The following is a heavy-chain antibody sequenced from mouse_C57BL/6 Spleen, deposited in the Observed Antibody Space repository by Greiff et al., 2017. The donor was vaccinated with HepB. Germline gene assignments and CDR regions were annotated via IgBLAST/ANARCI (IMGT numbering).Heavy chain of an antibody. Sequence: VQLQQSGAELVRPGASVKLSCTASGFNIKDYYMHWVKQRPEQGLEWIGRIDPEDGDTEYAPKFQGKATMTADTASNTAYLQLSSLTSEDTAVYYCTTGDYERAMDYWGQGTSVTVSS. CDR2: IDPEDGDT. J-gene: IGHJ4*01. V-gene: IGHV14-1*01. CDR1: GFNIKDYY. D-gene: IGHD2-4*01. CDR3: TTGDYERAMDY.